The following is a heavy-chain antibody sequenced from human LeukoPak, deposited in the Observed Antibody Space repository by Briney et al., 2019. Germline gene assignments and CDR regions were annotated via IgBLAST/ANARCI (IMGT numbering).Heavy chain of an antibody. CDR3: ARRFDINTIIVISDGGFDY. CDR2: IDGGGRT. J-gene: IGHJ4*02. CDR1: GGYISSSSYC. Sequence: SETLCLTCTVSGGYISSSSYCWGWLRQPPGKGREWVGSIDGGGRTYYNQFLQSRVTISVDTSKNQFSLQLSSVTAADTAVYHCARRFDINTIIVISDGGFDYWGQGTLVTVSS. V-gene: IGHV4-39*01. D-gene: IGHD3-22*01.